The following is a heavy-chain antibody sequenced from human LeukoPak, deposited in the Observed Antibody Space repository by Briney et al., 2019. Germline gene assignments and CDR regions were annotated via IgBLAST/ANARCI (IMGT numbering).Heavy chain of an antibody. CDR3: AREGGLGYCSGGSCQSYNWFDP. CDR2: INPNSGGT. Sequence: ASVKVSCKASGYTFTGYYMHWVRQAPGQGLEWMGWINPNSGGTNYAQKFQGRVTMTRDTSISTAYMELSRLRSDDTAVYYCAREGGLGYCSGGSCQSYNWFDPWGQGTLVTVSS. CDR1: GYTFTGYY. D-gene: IGHD2-15*01. J-gene: IGHJ5*02. V-gene: IGHV1-2*02.